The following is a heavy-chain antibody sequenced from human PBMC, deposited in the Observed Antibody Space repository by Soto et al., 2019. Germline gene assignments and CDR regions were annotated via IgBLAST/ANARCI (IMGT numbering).Heavy chain of an antibody. CDR2: ISYDGSNK. V-gene: IGHV3-30-3*01. Sequence: PRGSLRLSCAASGFTFSSYAMHWVRQAPGKGLEWVSFISYDGSNKYYADSVKGRFTISRDNSKNTLYLQMNSLRAEDTAVYYCARDLSTYSYGHRGMHXWGQVTTVTVS. CDR1: GFTFSSYA. CDR3: ARDLSTYSYGHRGMHX. D-gene: IGHD5-18*01. J-gene: IGHJ6*02.